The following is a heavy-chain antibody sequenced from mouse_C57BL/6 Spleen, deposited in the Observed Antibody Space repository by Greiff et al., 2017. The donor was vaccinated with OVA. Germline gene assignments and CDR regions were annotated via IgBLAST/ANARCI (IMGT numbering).Heavy chain of an antibody. J-gene: IGHJ3*01. CDR3: TRVNYGSSSWFAY. CDR2: IDPETGGT. V-gene: IGHV1-15*01. D-gene: IGHD1-1*01. CDR1: GYTFTDYE. Sequence: QVQLKQSGAELVRPGASVTLSCKASGYTFTDYEMHWVKQTPVHGLEWIGAIDPETGGTAYNQKFKGKAILTADKSSSTAYMELRSLTSEDSAVYYCTRVNYGSSSWFAYWGQGTLVTVSA.